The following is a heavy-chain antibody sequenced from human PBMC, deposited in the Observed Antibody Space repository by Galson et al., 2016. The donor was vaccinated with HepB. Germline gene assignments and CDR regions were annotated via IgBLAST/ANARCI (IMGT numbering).Heavy chain of an antibody. CDR3: ARAVHGSGSYWDK. CDR2: XSYXGSYE. V-gene: IGHV3-30*04. D-gene: IGHD3-10*01. Sequence: SLRLSCAASGFTFSSYAMHWVRQAPGKGLEXVAVXSYXGSYESYAGAVKGRFTISRDNFKNTLYLHLNSLRAEETAVYYCARAVHGSGSYWDKWGQGTLVAVSS. CDR1: GFTFSSYA. J-gene: IGHJ4*02.